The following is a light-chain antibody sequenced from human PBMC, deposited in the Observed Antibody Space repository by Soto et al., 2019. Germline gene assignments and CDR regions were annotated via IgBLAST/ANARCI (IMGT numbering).Light chain of an antibody. CDR3: QQYNNLPPWS. V-gene: IGKV3-15*01. Sequence: EIVMTQSPATLSVSPGERATLSCRASQSVSSNLAWYQQKPGQAPRLLIYGASTRATGIPARFSGSGSGTEFTLTVSSLQSEDFAVCYCQQYNNLPPWSFGQGTKLEIK. CDR1: QSVSSN. J-gene: IGKJ2*04. CDR2: GAS.